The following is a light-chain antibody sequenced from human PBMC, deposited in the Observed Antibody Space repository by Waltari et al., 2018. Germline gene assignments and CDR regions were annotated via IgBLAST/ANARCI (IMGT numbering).Light chain of an antibody. CDR3: HQYDSYPLT. J-gene: IGKJ4*01. CDR1: QDIDSY. V-gene: IGKV1-16*01. Sequence: DIQMTQSPLSLSASVGDSVTITCRASQDIDSYLAGCQQKPGKAPKSLIYEASNLQTELPSRFSGSGSGTDFTLTISSLQPEDFATYYCHQYDSYPLTFGGGTRVEIK. CDR2: EAS.